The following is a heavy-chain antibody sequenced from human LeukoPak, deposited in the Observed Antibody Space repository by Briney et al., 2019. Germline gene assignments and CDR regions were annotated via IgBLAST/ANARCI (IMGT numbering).Heavy chain of an antibody. V-gene: IGHV4-39*01. CDR2: IYYSGDT. CDR1: GGSISSSSYH. J-gene: IGHJ4*02. CDR3: ARTISIRSDTWGDIKYFDY. D-gene: IGHD3-10*01. Sequence: AETLSLTCSVSGGSISSSSYHWDWIRQSPGKGLEWIGDIYYSGDTHYKPSLKSRLTISVDTSKNQFSLRLSSVTAADTAVYYCARTISIRSDTWGDIKYFDYWGQGTLVTVSS.